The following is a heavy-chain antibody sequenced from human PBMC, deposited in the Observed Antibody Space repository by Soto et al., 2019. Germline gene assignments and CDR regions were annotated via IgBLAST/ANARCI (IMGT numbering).Heavy chain of an antibody. D-gene: IGHD2-21*01. CDR2: IYPGDSDT. J-gene: IGHJ3*02. CDR1: GYSFSKYL. V-gene: IGHV5-51*01. Sequence: GESLKISCKGSGYSFSKYLIAWLRQMPGQGLEGMGIIYPGDSDTTYNPSVQGHVTISVDESINTAYPQWASLEASDTAMYYCARQKLWMATINNDAFDIWGQGTMVTVSS. CDR3: ARQKLWMATINNDAFDI.